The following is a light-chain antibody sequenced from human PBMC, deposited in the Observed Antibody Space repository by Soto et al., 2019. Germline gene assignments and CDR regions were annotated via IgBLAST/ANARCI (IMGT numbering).Light chain of an antibody. V-gene: IGLV2-14*01. CDR1: SNDVGGYNY. Sequence: QSALTQPASVSGSPGQSITISCTGTSNDVGGYNYVSWYQQHPGKAPKLMIYDVSNRPSGVSNRFSGSKSGNTASLTISGLQAEYEAEYRRRSYTSRSTLSVFGTGSKV. CDR3: RSYTSRSTLSV. J-gene: IGLJ1*01. CDR2: DVS.